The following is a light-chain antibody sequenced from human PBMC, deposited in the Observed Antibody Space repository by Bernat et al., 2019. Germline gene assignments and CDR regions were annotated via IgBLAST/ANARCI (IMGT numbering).Light chain of an antibody. CDR2: GAS. Sequence: DIQLTQSPSFLSASVGDRVTITCRASQVIGTYLAWYHQKPGKAPHLLIYGASTLQSGVPSRFSGSGSGTAFTLTISSLQPEDSATYYCQQLDKFPITFGQGTRLEIK. J-gene: IGKJ5*01. CDR1: QVIGTY. CDR3: QQLDKFPIT. V-gene: IGKV1-9*01.